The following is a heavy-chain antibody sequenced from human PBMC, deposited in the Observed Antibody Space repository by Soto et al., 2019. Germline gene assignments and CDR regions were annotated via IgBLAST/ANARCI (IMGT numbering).Heavy chain of an antibody. D-gene: IGHD7-27*01. J-gene: IGHJ4*02. CDR1: GFTVSTKY. CDR3: ARDPGAADY. V-gene: IGHV3-66*01. CDR2: IYSGGST. Sequence: GVSLRLSCAASGFTVSTKYMSWVRQAPGKGLEWVSVIYSGGSTFYADSVRGRFTISRDNSKNTVNLQMNSLRAEDTAVYYCARDPGAADYGGQGTRVPVSS.